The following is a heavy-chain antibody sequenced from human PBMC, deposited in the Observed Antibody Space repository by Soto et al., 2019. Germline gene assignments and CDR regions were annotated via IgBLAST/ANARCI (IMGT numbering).Heavy chain of an antibody. CDR1: GFTFSSYS. CDR3: ARDKFPPPGSSSDYYYYYMDV. D-gene: IGHD6-6*01. CDR2: ISSSSSTI. Sequence: EVQLVESGGGLVQPGGSLRLSCAASGFTFSSYSMNWVRQAPGKGLEWVSYISSSSSTIYYADSVKGRFTISRDNAKNSLYLQMNSLRAEDTDVYYCARDKFPPPGSSSDYYYYYMDVWGKGTTVTVSS. V-gene: IGHV3-48*01. J-gene: IGHJ6*03.